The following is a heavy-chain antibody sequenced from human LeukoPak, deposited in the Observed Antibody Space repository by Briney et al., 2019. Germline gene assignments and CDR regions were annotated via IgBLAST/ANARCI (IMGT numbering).Heavy chain of an antibody. CDR1: GGSFSGYY. CDR3: ARTSDRYCSGGSCYLAF. CDR2: INHRGSA. V-gene: IGHV4-34*01. D-gene: IGHD2-15*01. Sequence: SETLSLTCAVYGGSFSGYYCSWVRQPPGKGLEWIGEINHRGSANYNPSLKSRVTISIDTSKNQFSLKVTSVTAADTAAYYCARTSDRYCSGGSCYLAFWGQGTLVTVSS. J-gene: IGHJ4*02.